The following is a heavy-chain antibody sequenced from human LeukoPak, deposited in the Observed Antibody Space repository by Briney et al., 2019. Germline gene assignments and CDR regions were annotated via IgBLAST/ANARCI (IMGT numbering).Heavy chain of an antibody. J-gene: IGHJ3*02. Sequence: GGSLRLSCAASGFTFSSYGMHWVRQAPGKGLECVAVIWYGGSNKYYADSVKGRFTISRDNSKNTLYLQMDSLRAEDTAVYYCAKTDSHDAFDIWGQGTMVTVSS. CDR2: IWYGGSNK. D-gene: IGHD2-15*01. V-gene: IGHV3-30*02. CDR1: GFTFSSYG. CDR3: AKTDSHDAFDI.